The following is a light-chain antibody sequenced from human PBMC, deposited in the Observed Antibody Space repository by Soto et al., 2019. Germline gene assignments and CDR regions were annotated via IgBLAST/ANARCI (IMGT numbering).Light chain of an antibody. V-gene: IGKV1-39*01. CDR1: QPISTH. J-gene: IGKJ2*01. CDR2: GTF. Sequence: DIQMTQSPSSLSASVGDRVTISCRASQPISTHLNWYQVTPGKAPRLLIYGTFTLQRGVPSRFSGSGYGTDFTLTISSLQPEDVASYYCQQSSSAPPYTFGQGTKLEIK. CDR3: QQSSSAPPYT.